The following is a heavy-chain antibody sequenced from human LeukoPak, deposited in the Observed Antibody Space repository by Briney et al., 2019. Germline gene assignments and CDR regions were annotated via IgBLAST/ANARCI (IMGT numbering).Heavy chain of an antibody. Sequence: PSETLSLTCAVYGGSFSGYYWSWIREPPGKGLEWIGEINQSGSTNYNPSLKSRVTISVDTSKNQFSLKLSSVTAADTAVYYCARGVAAAGPDYYYYYMDVWGKGTTVTVSS. V-gene: IGHV4-34*01. CDR3: ARGVAAAGPDYYYYYMDV. CDR2: INQSGST. J-gene: IGHJ6*03. CDR1: GGSFSGYY. D-gene: IGHD6-13*01.